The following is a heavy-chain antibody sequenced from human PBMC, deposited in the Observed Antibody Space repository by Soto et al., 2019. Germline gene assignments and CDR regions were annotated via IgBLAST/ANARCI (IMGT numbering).Heavy chain of an antibody. D-gene: IGHD3-3*01. Sequence: PWETLSLTCAVSGGSISSSNWWSWVRQPPGKGLEWIGEISHSGSTNYNPSLKSRVTISVDKSKNQLSLKLSSVTAADTAVYYCALRRTFWSGTGGWFDPWGQGTLVTVSS. V-gene: IGHV4-4*02. CDR2: ISHSGST. CDR3: ALRRTFWSGTGGWFDP. CDR1: GGSISSSNW. J-gene: IGHJ5*02.